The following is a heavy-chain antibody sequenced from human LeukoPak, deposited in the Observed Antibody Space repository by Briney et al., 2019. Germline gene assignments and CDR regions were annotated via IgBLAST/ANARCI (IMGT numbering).Heavy chain of an antibody. Sequence: KSSETLSLTCTVSGGSISSYYWSWIRQPPGKGLEWIGYIYYSGSTNYNPSLKSRVTISVDTSKNQFSLKLSSVTAADTAVYYCARAGDYGGNYYYYYMDVWGKGTTVTVSS. CDR3: ARAGDYGGNYYYYYMDV. J-gene: IGHJ6*03. CDR2: IYYSGST. D-gene: IGHD4-23*01. CDR1: GGSISSYY. V-gene: IGHV4-59*01.